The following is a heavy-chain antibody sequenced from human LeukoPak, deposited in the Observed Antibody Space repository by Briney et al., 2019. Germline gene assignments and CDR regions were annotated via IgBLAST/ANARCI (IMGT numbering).Heavy chain of an antibody. CDR2: IYYSGST. V-gene: IGHV4-59*01. CDR1: GGSISSYY. Sequence: SETLSLTCTVSGGSISSYYWSWIRQPPGKGLEWIGYIYYSGSTNYNPSLKSRVTISVDTSKNRFSLKLSSVTAADTAVYYCARAGQLDPFDYWGQGTLVTVSS. D-gene: IGHD6-6*01. J-gene: IGHJ4*02. CDR3: ARAGQLDPFDY.